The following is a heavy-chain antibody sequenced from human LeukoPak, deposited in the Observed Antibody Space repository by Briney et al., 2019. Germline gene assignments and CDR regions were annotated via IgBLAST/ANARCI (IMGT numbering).Heavy chain of an antibody. CDR2: ISNNGGYT. J-gene: IGHJ3*01. CDR3: ARNRAFDV. D-gene: IGHD1/OR15-1a*01. Sequence: GGSLRLSCAASGFTFSSSAMSWVRQAPGKGLEWVSAISNNGGYTYYADSVQGRFTISRDNSKSTLCLQMNSLRAEDTAVYYCARNRAFDVWGQGTMVTVSS. CDR1: GFTFSSSA. V-gene: IGHV3-23*01.